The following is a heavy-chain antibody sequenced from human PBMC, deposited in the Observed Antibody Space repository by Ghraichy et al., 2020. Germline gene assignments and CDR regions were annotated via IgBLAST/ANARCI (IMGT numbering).Heavy chain of an antibody. Sequence: GGSLRLSCAASGFTVSSNYMSWVRQAPGKGLEWVSVIYSGGSTYYADSVKGRFTISRDNSKNTLYLQMNSLRAEDTAVYYCARGTEDYGARDVLYAFDIWGQGTMVTVSS. CDR3: ARGTEDYGARDVLYAFDI. CDR1: GFTVSSNY. V-gene: IGHV3-53*01. J-gene: IGHJ3*02. CDR2: IYSGGST. D-gene: IGHD4-17*01.